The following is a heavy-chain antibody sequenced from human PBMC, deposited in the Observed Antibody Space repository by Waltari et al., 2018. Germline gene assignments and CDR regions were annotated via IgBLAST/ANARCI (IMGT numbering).Heavy chain of an antibody. CDR1: GDSVNSDSW. D-gene: IGHD3-16*01. V-gene: IGHV4-4*02. Sequence: QVQLQGSGPRLVKPSETPFLTCAMSGDSVNSDSWWTWVRQRPGETLEWIAETFHTGSSHYNPSLQSRVTILLDKSKNQFSLEMKYVTAADTAVYYCARGGEYVWKVWGQGALVIVSS. CDR3: ARGGEYVWKV. J-gene: IGHJ4*02. CDR2: TFHTGSS.